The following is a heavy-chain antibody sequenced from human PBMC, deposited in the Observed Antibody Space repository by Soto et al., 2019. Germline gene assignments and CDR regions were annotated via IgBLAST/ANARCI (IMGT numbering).Heavy chain of an antibody. CDR3: ARRYSSGWYGWLDP. V-gene: IGHV4-59*01. Sequence: SETLSLTCTVSGGSISSYYWSWTRQPPGKGLEWIGYIYYSGSTNYNPSLKSRVTISVDTSKKQFSLKLSSVTAADTAVYYCARRYSSGWYGWLDPWGQGTLVTVSS. CDR2: IYYSGST. J-gene: IGHJ5*02. D-gene: IGHD6-19*01. CDR1: GGSISSYY.